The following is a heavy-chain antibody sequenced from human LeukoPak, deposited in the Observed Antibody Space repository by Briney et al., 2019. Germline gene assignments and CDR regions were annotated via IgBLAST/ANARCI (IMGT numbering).Heavy chain of an antibody. CDR3: ARVASGFWSGYSSYYFDY. CDR2: INPHSGDT. CDR1: NNTLSNNG. D-gene: IGHD3-3*01. J-gene: IGHJ4*02. Sequence: ASVKVSCKASNNTLSNNGITWVRQAPGQGLEWMGWINPHSGDTKFSQKFQGRVTMTRDTSISTAYMELSRLRSDDTAVYYCARVASGFWSGYSSYYFDYWGQGTLVTVSS. V-gene: IGHV1-2*02.